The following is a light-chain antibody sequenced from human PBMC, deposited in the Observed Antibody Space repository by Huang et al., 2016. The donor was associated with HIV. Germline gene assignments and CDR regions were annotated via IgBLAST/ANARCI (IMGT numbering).Light chain of an antibody. CDR1: ESVSSY. CDR2: DAS. J-gene: IGKJ2*01. CDR3: QQRSNWYT. V-gene: IGKV3-11*01. Sequence: PGEGATLSCRASESVSSYLALYQQKPGQAPRLLIYDASNRATGVPARFSGRGSGTDFTLTISSLEPEDFAVYYCQQRSNWYTFGQGTKLEIK.